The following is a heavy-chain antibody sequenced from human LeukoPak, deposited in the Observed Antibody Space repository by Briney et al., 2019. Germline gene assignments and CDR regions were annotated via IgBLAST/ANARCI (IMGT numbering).Heavy chain of an antibody. CDR3: ARWDKYYFDY. D-gene: IGHD1-26*01. Sequence: SQTLSLTCAISGDSFSSNSAAWNWLRQSPSRGLEWLGRTYYRSKLYNDYAVSVKSLITINPDTSKNQFSLQLNSVTPEDTAVYYCARWDKYYFDYWGQGTLVTVSS. J-gene: IGHJ4*02. CDR1: GDSFSSNSAA. CDR2: TYYRSKLYN. V-gene: IGHV6-1*01.